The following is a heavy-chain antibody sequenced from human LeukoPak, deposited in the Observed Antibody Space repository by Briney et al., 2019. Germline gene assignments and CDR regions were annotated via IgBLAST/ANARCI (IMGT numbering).Heavy chain of an antibody. CDR2: IYYSGST. V-gene: IGHV4-59*01. D-gene: IGHD6-13*01. CDR1: GGSISSYY. J-gene: IGHJ6*02. CDR3: ARGHDYIAAAGAYYYHGMDV. Sequence: SETLSLTCTVSGGSISSYYWSWIRQPPGKGLEWIGYIYYSGSTNYNPSLQSRVTISVDTSKNQFSLKLSSVTAADTAVYYCARGHDYIAAAGAYYYHGMDVWGQGTTVTVSS.